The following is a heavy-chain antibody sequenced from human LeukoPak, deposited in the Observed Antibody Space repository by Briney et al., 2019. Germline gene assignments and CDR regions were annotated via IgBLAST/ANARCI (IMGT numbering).Heavy chain of an antibody. CDR1: GGSISTYY. CDR2: MHYSGIT. CDR3: AREIAAPATGFDP. V-gene: IGHV4-59*01. D-gene: IGHD6-6*01. J-gene: IGHJ5*02. Sequence: SETLSLTCTVSGGSISTYYWSWIRQPPGKGLEWIGYMHYSGITNYNPSLKSRVTISVDTSKNQFSLKLSSVTAADTAVYYCAREIAAPATGFDPWGRGTLVTVSS.